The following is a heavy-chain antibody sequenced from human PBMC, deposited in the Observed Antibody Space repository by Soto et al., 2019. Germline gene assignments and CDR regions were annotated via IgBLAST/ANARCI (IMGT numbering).Heavy chain of an antibody. Sequence: GESLKISCKGSGYSFTSYWIGWVRQMPGKGLGWMGIIYPGDSDTRYSPSFQGQVTISADKSISTAYLQWSSLKASDTAMYYCARYLRTIVVVPAAIADWGQGTLVTVSS. CDR2: IYPGDSDT. J-gene: IGHJ4*02. D-gene: IGHD2-2*01. V-gene: IGHV5-51*01. CDR3: ARYLRTIVVVPAAIAD. CDR1: GYSFTSYW.